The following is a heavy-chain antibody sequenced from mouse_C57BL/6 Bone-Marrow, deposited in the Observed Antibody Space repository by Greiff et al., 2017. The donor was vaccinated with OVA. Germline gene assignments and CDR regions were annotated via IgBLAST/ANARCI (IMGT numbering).Heavy chain of an antibody. D-gene: IGHD2-14*01. Sequence: EVKLLASGGGLVKPGGSLKLSCAASGFTFSDYGMHWVRQAPEKGLEWVAYISSGSSTIYYADTVKGRYTISRDNAKNTLFLQLTSLRSEDTAMYYYARRYHFDYWGQGTTLTVSS. J-gene: IGHJ2*01. CDR2: ISSGSSTI. CDR3: ARRYHFDY. V-gene: IGHV5-17*01. CDR1: GFTFSDYG.